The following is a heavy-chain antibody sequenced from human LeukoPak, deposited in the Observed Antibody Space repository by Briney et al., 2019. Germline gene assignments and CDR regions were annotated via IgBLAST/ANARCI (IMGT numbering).Heavy chain of an antibody. V-gene: IGHV3-66*01. J-gene: IGHJ4*02. CDR2: IYSGGST. CDR1: GFTVSSNY. Sequence: GGSLRLSCAASGFTVSSNYMSWVRQAPGKELEWVSVIYSGGSTYYADSVKGRFTISRDNSKNTLYLQMNSLRAEDTAVYYCASGFGYGYSYVDYWGQGTLVTVSS. D-gene: IGHD5-18*01. CDR3: ASGFGYGYSYVDY.